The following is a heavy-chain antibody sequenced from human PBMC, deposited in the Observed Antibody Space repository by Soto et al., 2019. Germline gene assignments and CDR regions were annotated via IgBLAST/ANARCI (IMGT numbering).Heavy chain of an antibody. D-gene: IGHD5-12*01. V-gene: IGHV3-48*03. CDR2: ISSGGTI. Sequence: GGSLRLSCAASGFTFNSYEMDRVRQAPGKGLEWVAYISSGGTIYYTDSVKGRFTISRDNADNSLYLQMNSLRAEDTAVYYCTKEKSVMYSGYDAFDVWGRGTMVTVSS. CDR3: TKEKSVMYSGYDAFDV. J-gene: IGHJ3*01. CDR1: GFTFNSYE.